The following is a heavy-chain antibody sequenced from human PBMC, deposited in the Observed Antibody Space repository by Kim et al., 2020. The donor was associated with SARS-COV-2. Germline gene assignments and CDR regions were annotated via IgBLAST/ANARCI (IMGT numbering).Heavy chain of an antibody. CDR2: INTNTGNP. Sequence: ASLKVSCKASGYTFTSYAMNWVRQAPGQGIEWMGWINTNTGNPTYAQGFTGRFIFSLDTSVSTAYLQISSLKAEATAVYYCARRGDYYDSSGYYYDAFDIWGQGTMVTVSS. D-gene: IGHD3-22*01. CDR1: GYTFTSYA. CDR3: ARRGDYYDSSGYYYDAFDI. J-gene: IGHJ3*02. V-gene: IGHV7-4-1*02.